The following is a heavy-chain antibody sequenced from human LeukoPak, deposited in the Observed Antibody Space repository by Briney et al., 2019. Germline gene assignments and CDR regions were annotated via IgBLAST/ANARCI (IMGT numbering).Heavy chain of an antibody. CDR2: IYTSGST. Sequence: PSETLSLTCTVSGGSISSGSYYWSWIRQPAGKGLEWIGRIYTSGSTNYNPSLKSRVTISVDTSKNQFSLKLSSVTAADTAVYYCAREREDYDILSDYYYYYYMDVWGKGTTVTISS. D-gene: IGHD3-9*01. CDR3: AREREDYDILSDYYYYYYMDV. J-gene: IGHJ6*03. CDR1: GGSISSGSYY. V-gene: IGHV4-61*02.